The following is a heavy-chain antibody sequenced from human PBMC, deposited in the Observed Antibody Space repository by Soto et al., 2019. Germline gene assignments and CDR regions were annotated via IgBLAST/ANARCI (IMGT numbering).Heavy chain of an antibody. J-gene: IGHJ4*02. D-gene: IGHD6-13*01. Sequence: QVQLVQSGAEVKKPGSSVKVSCKASGGTFSSYTISWVRQAPGQGLEWMGRIIPILGIANYAQKFQGRVTITADKSTSTAYMELSSLRSEDTAVYYCARTGLPDPVYSSSWYHYWGQGTLVTVSS. CDR3: ARTGLPDPVYSSSWYHY. CDR2: IIPILGIA. CDR1: GGTFSSYT. V-gene: IGHV1-69*02.